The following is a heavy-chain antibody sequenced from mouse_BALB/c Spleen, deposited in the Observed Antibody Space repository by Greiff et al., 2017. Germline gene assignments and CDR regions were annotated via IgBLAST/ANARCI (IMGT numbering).Heavy chain of an antibody. J-gene: IGHJ4*01. CDR1: GDSITSGY. V-gene: IGHV3-8*02. D-gene: IGHD2-12*01. CDR3: ARFEGIDYYAMDY. CDR2: ISYSGST. Sequence: EVKVEESGPSLVKPSQTLSLTCSVTGDSITSGYWNWIRKFPGNKLEYMGYISYSGSTYYNPSLKSRISITRDTSKNQYYLQLNSVTTEDTATYYCARFEGIDYYAMDYWGQGTSVTVSS.